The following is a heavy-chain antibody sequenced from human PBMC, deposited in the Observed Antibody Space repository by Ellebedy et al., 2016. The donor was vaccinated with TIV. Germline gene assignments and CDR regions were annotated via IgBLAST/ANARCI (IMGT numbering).Heavy chain of an antibody. Sequence: AASVKVSCKSSGYTFTSYHIHWVRQAPGQGLEWMGIINPTSGSTIYAHKFQGRLAMTTDTSTRPVDMELSSLTSEDTGIYYCARGDIVLVPAAMGYWFDPWGQGTLVTVSS. D-gene: IGHD2-2*01. V-gene: IGHV1-46*01. CDR2: INPTSGST. J-gene: IGHJ5*02. CDR1: GYTFTSYH. CDR3: ARGDIVLVPAAMGYWFDP.